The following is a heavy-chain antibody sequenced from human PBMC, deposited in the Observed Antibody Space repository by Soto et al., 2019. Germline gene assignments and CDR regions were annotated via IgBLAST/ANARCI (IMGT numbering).Heavy chain of an antibody. Sequence: GGSLRLSCAASGFTVSSNYMSWVRQAPGKGLEWVSVIYSGGSTYYADSVKGRFTISRDNSKNTLYLQMNSLRAEDTAVYYCARSLDYDFWSGYYTSYYYGMDVWGQGTTVTVSS. CDR1: GFTVSSNY. D-gene: IGHD3-3*01. J-gene: IGHJ6*02. CDR2: IYSGGST. V-gene: IGHV3-53*01. CDR3: ARSLDYDFWSGYYTSYYYGMDV.